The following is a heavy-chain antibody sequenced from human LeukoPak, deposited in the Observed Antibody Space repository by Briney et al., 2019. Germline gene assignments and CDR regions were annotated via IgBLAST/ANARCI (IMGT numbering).Heavy chain of an antibody. Sequence: TGGSLRLSCAASGFTFSSYAMSWVRQAPGKGLEWVSAISGSGGSTYYADSVKGRFTIPRDNSKNTLYLQMNSLRAEDTAVYYCAKGLGYCSSTSCYVGYFDYWGQGTLVTVSS. CDR2: ISGSGGST. V-gene: IGHV3-23*01. CDR1: GFTFSSYA. CDR3: AKGLGYCSSTSCYVGYFDY. J-gene: IGHJ4*02. D-gene: IGHD2-2*01.